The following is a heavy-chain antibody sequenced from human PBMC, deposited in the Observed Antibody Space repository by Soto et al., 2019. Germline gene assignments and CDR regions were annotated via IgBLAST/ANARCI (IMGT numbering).Heavy chain of an antibody. J-gene: IGHJ4*02. CDR3: AGDLPVGLVDY. Sequence: QVQLVQSGAEVKKPGASVKVSCKASGYTFTSYGISWVRQAPGQGREWMGWISAYNGNTNDAQKLQGRVSMTTDTSTRTAYTELRTLGSDVTAVYSCAGDLPVGLVDYWGQGTLVTVSS. CDR1: GYTFTSYG. V-gene: IGHV1-18*01. CDR2: ISAYNGNT. D-gene: IGHD6-6*01.